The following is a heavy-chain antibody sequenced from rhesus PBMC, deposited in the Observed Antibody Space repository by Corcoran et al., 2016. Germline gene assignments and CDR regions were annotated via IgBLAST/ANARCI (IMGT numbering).Heavy chain of an antibody. CDR2: IYGSGGRT. D-gene: IGHD5-24*01. CDR3: ARGLEYSGYNPFDY. Sequence: QVQLQESGPGLVKPSETLPLTCTVSGGSIRDSYYLRWFLPPPGKGLEWMGRIYGSGGRTNYHPPLKSRVTISRDTSKNQFSLKLSSVTAADTAVYYCARGLEYSGYNPFDYWGQGVLVTVSS. V-gene: IGHV4S6*01. J-gene: IGHJ4*01. CDR1: GGSIRDSYY.